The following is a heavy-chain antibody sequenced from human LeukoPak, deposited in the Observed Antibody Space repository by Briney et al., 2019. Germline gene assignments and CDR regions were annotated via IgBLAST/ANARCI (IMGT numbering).Heavy chain of an antibody. Sequence: SETLSLTCTVSGGSISSYYWSWIRQPPGKGLEWIGYIYYSGSTNYNPSLKSRVTISVDTSKNQFSLKLSSVTAADTAVYYCAKSHSVAQRGYFDYWGQGTLVTVSS. CDR1: GGSISSYY. D-gene: IGHD4-23*01. J-gene: IGHJ4*02. CDR2: IYYSGST. V-gene: IGHV4-59*08. CDR3: AKSHSVAQRGYFDY.